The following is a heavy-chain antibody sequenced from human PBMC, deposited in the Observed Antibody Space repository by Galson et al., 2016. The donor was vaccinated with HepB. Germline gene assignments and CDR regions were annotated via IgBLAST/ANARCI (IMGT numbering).Heavy chain of an antibody. Sequence: SLRLSCAASGLTFSNYAMTWVRQAPGKGLEWVSSISGDTTTTYYADSVKGRFTISRDNSKNTFYLQMNRLRAEDTASYYCAKGGGSTWYISPHFVDPWGQGTLVTVSS. V-gene: IGHV3-23*01. CDR3: AKGGGSTWYISPHFVDP. CDR2: ISGDTTTT. CDR1: GLTFSNYA. D-gene: IGHD6-13*01. J-gene: IGHJ5*02.